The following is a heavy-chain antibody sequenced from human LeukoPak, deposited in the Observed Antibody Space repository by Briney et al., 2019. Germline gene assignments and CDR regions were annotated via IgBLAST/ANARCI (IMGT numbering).Heavy chain of an antibody. CDR3: AKPGYSGYGAPFAY. V-gene: IGHV3-30*18. CDR2: ISYDGSNK. Sequence: VGSLRLSCAASGFTFSSYGMHWVRQAPGKGLEWVAGISYDGSNKYYADSVKGRFTLSRDNSKNTLYLQMNSLRAEDTAVYYCAKPGYSGYGAPFAYWGQGTLVTVSS. J-gene: IGHJ4*02. D-gene: IGHD5-12*01. CDR1: GFTFSSYG.